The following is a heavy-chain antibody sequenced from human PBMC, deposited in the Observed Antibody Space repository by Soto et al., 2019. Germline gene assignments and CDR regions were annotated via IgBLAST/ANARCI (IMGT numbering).Heavy chain of an antibody. CDR1: GGSFSGYY. D-gene: IGHD5-18*01. Sequence: KPLETLSLTCAVYGGSFSGYYWSWIRQPPGKGLEWIGEINHSGSTNYNPSLKSRVTISVDTSKNQFSLNLSSVTAADTAVYYCARDRLMATAGTARHYFGLDVWGQGTTVTVSS. J-gene: IGHJ6*02. CDR2: INHSGST. V-gene: IGHV4-34*01. CDR3: ARDRLMATAGTARHYFGLDV.